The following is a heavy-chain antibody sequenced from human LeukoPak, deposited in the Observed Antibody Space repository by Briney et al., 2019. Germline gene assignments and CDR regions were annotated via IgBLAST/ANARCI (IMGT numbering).Heavy chain of an antibody. Sequence: PGGSLRLSCAASGFTFDDYAMHWVRQAPGKGLEWVSGISWNSGSIGYADSVKGRFTISRDNAKNSLYLQMNSLRAEDTAVYYCARRMATIWEFENYFDYWGQGTLVTVSS. V-gene: IGHV3-9*01. D-gene: IGHD5-24*01. CDR3: ARRMATIWEFENYFDY. J-gene: IGHJ4*02. CDR1: GFTFDDYA. CDR2: ISWNSGSI.